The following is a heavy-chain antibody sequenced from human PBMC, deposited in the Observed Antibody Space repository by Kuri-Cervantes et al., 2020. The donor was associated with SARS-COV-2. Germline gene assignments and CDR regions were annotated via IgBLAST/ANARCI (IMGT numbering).Heavy chain of an antibody. CDR3: ARDRITIFGRYCYGMDV. V-gene: IGHV3-30*03. CDR1: GFTFNTYR. CDR2: ISFDENDK. Sequence: GGSLRLSCAASGFTFNTYRMHWVRQAPGKGLEWVSVISFDENDKDYADSVQGRFTISRDNSKNTLYLQMNSLRAEDTAVYYCARDRITIFGRYCYGMDVWGQGTTVTVSS. J-gene: IGHJ6*02. D-gene: IGHD3-3*01.